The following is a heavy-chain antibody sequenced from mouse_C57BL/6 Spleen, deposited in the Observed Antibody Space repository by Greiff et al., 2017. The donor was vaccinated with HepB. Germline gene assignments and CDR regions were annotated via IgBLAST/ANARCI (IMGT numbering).Heavy chain of an antibody. Sequence: EVQLQQSGPELVKPGASVKISCKASGYTFTDYYMNWVKQSHGKSLEWIGDINPNNGGTSYNQKFKGKATLTVDKSSSTAYMGLRSLTSEDSAVYYCARSGYLYYYAMECWGQGTSVTVAS. CDR3: ARSGYLYYYAMEC. CDR2: INPNNGGT. V-gene: IGHV1-26*01. CDR1: GYTFTDYY. J-gene: IGHJ4*01. D-gene: IGHD2-2*01.